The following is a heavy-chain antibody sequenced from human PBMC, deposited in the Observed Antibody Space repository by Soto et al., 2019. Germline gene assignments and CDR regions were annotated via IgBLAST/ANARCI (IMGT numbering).Heavy chain of an antibody. J-gene: IGHJ6*02. V-gene: IGHV3-33*01. D-gene: IGHD2-21*02. CDR2: IWYDGSNK. CDR1: GFTFSSYG. Sequence: GGSLRLSCAASGFTFSSYGMHWVRQAPGKGLEWVAVIWYDGSNKYYADSVKGRFTISRDNSKNTLYLQMNSLRAEDTAVYYCARDPSAMQEYVVVTAMDYYGMDVWGQGTTVTVSS. CDR3: ARDPSAMQEYVVVTAMDYYGMDV.